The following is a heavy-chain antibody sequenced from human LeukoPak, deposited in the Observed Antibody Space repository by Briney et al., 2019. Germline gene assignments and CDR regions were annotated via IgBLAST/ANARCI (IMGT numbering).Heavy chain of an antibody. CDR1: GGSISSSSYY. CDR3: ASAAVVTLWY. CDR2: IYYSGST. Sequence: SETLSLTCTVSGGSISSSSYYWGWIRQPPGKGLEWIGNIYYSGSTYYNPSLKSRVTISVDTSKNQFSLKLSSVSAADTAVYYCASAAVVTLWYWGQGTLVTVSS. J-gene: IGHJ4*02. D-gene: IGHD4-23*01. V-gene: IGHV4-39*01.